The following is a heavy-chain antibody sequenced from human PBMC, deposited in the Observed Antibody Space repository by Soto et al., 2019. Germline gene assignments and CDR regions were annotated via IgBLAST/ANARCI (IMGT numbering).Heavy chain of an antibody. CDR2: ISAYNGNT. D-gene: IGHD1-26*01. CDR3: VRVGRELLPDYYNYGFDV. Sequence: QVQLVQSGAEVKKPGASVKVSCKPSGYTFTSYGISWVRQAPGQGLEWMGWISAYNGNTNYAQKLQGRVTMTTDTCTSTGYMELRSLRSVDTAVYYWVRVGRELLPDYYNYGFDVWGRGATVTDS. CDR1: GYTFTSYG. V-gene: IGHV1-18*01. J-gene: IGHJ6*02.